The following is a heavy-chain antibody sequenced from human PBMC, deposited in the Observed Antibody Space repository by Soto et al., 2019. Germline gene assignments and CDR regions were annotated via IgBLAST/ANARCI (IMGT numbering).Heavy chain of an antibody. D-gene: IGHD2-15*01. CDR3: AKGSRETATCSGED. CDR1: GFTFSSYA. Sequence: EVQLLESGGGLVQPGGSLRLSCAASGFTFSSYAMSWVRQAPGKGLAWDSVIRGRADNTYYADSVKGRFTSCRDKSKNTLELQMNSLRVEDTAAYYCAKGSRETATCSGEDCGQGTLGTDSS. V-gene: IGHV3-23*01. J-gene: IGHJ4*02. CDR2: IRGRADNT.